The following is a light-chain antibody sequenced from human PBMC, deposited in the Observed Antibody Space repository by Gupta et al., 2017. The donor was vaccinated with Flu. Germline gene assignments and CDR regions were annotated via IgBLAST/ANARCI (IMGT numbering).Light chain of an antibody. J-gene: IGKJ2*03. Sequence: EIVLTQSPEFQSVTPKEKVTITCRASRGIGSSLHWYQQKPDQSPKLLIQYGSQPFSGVPSRFSGSGSGTDFTLTISSLEAEDAATYYCHHHRSFGQGTKLEIK. V-gene: IGKV6-21*01. CDR1: RGIGSS. CDR3: HHHRS. CDR2: YGS.